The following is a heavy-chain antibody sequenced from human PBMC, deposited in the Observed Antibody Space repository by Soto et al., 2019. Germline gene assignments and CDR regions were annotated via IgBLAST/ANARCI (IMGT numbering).Heavy chain of an antibody. V-gene: IGHV4-59*08. CDR1: GGSISPYY. J-gene: IGHJ5*02. CDR2: IYYGGAT. D-gene: IGHD2-2*01. CDR3: ARLGPHYQSLHP. Sequence: SETLSLTCTVSGGSISPYYWTWIRQPPGKGLEWIGYIYYGGATSYNPSLKSRVTISLETSKSQISLRLSSVTAADTAIYYCARLGPHYQSLHPWGPGTLVSGSS.